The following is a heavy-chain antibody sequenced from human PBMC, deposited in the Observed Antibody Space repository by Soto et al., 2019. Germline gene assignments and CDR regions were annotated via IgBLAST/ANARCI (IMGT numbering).Heavy chain of an antibody. CDR1: GYTFTSND. J-gene: IGHJ5*02. CDR2: MNPKSGDA. Sequence: QVQLVQSGAEVKKPGASVKVSCKASGYTFTSNDIYWLRQAPGQGPEWMGWMNPKSGDARYAQKFQDRRIMTRDTSITTAYMELTSLTSEDTAVYYCARGRPGGGVKRSWFVPWGQGTLVTVSS. D-gene: IGHD2-8*02. CDR3: ARGRPGGGVKRSWFVP. V-gene: IGHV1-8*01.